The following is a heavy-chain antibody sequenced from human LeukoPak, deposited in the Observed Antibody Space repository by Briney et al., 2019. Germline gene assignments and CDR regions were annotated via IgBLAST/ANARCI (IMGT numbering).Heavy chain of an antibody. J-gene: IGHJ4*02. CDR1: GFTFSTYG. D-gene: IGHD4-17*01. V-gene: IGHV3-30*18. CDR2: ISYDGSNK. CDR3: AKDLMYGDYFPDY. Sequence: PGRSLRLSCAASGFTFSTYGMHWVRQAPGKGLEWVAVISYDGSNKYYADSVKGRFTISRDNSKNTLYLQMNSLRAEDTAVYCCAKDLMYGDYFPDYWGQGTLVTVSS.